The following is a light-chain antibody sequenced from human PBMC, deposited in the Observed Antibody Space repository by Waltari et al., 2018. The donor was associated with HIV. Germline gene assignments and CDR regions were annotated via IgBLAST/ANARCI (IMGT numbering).Light chain of an antibody. Sequence: DIQMTQSPSTLSASVGDRVTITCRASQSISNWLAWYQQKPGKAPKLLIYKASSLERGVPSRFSGSGSGTEFTLTISSLQPEDFAAYYCQQYNSYPCTFGQGTKVEIK. J-gene: IGKJ1*01. CDR2: KAS. V-gene: IGKV1-5*03. CDR1: QSISNW. CDR3: QQYNSYPCT.